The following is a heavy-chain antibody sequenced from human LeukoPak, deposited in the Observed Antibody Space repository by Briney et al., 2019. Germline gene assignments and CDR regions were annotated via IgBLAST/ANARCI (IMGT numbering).Heavy chain of an antibody. Sequence: PGGSLRLSCAASGFTFSTYSMNWVRQAPGKGLEWVSSISSSSDYIYSAASVKGRFTISRDNAKSSLYLQMNSLRAEDTAVYYCARYTGTTGTTYHYYGVDVWGRGTTVTVSS. CDR3: ARYTGTTGTTYHYYGVDV. CDR2: ISSSSDYI. V-gene: IGHV3-21*06. CDR1: GFTFSTYS. D-gene: IGHD1-1*01. J-gene: IGHJ6*02.